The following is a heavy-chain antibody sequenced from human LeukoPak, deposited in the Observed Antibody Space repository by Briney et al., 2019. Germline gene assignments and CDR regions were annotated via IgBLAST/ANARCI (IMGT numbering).Heavy chain of an antibody. J-gene: IGHJ4*02. D-gene: IGHD1-26*01. CDR3: TRESGAFSPFGF. V-gene: IGHV4-4*02. CDR1: GGPITTKNL. CDR2: VHLSGAT. Sequence: PSETLSLTCAVSGGPITTKNLWSWLRQPPGKGLEWIGEVHLSGATNYHPSLESRVSMSIDKSKNHLSLEVTSVTAADTAMYFCTRESGAFSPFGFWGLGTLVTVSS.